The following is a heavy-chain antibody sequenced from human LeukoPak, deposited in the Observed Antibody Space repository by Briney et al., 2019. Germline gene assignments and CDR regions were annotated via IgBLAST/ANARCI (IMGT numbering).Heavy chain of an antibody. Sequence: ASVKVSCKASGYAFTSYDISWVRQAPGQGLEWMGWISAYNGNTNYAQKLQGRVTMTTDTSTSTAYMELRSLRSDDTAVYYCARDKVVRGDLFDYWGQGTLVPVSS. CDR1: GYAFTSYD. CDR2: ISAYNGNT. CDR3: ARDKVVRGDLFDY. J-gene: IGHJ4*02. D-gene: IGHD3-10*01. V-gene: IGHV1-18*01.